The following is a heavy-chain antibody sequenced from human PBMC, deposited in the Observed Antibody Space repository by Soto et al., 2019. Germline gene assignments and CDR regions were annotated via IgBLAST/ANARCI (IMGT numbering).Heavy chain of an antibody. CDR1: GYTLTELS. CDR3: ATWVYCAGDCHTLAFPH. Sequence: ASVKVSCKVSGYTLTELSMHWVRQAPGKGLEWMGGFDPEDGETIYAQKFQGRVTMTEDTSTDTAYMELSSLRSEDTAVYYCATWVYCAGDCHTLAFPHWGQGTIVTVSS. CDR2: FDPEDGET. D-gene: IGHD2-21*02. V-gene: IGHV1-24*01. J-gene: IGHJ1*01.